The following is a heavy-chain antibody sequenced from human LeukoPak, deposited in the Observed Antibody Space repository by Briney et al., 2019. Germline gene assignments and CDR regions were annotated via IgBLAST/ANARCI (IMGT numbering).Heavy chain of an antibody. V-gene: IGHV3-13*01. CDR3: ARQSPRGIAAAFDY. CDR1: GFTFSSYD. D-gene: IGHD6-13*01. Sequence: GGSLRLSCAASGFTFSSYDMHWVRQATGKGLEWVSTIYTAGDTYYPGSVKGRFTISRENAKNSLYLQMNSLRAGDTAVYYCARQSPRGIAAAFDYWGQGTLVTVSS. CDR2: IYTAGDT. J-gene: IGHJ4*02.